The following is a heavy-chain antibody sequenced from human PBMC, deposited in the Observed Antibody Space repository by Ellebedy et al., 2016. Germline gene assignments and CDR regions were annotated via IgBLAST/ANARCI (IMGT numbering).Heavy chain of an antibody. CDR3: AGRPPYYYDSSGYHNWFDP. D-gene: IGHD3-22*01. CDR1: GGTFSSYT. CDR2: VIPIFATP. V-gene: IGHV1-69*13. Sequence: SVKVSXXASGGTFSSYTISWVRQAPGQGLEWMGGVIPIFATPNYAQKFQGRLTITADESTSTAYMELSSLRSEDTAVYYCAGRPPYYYDSSGYHNWFDPWGQGTLVTVSS. J-gene: IGHJ5*02.